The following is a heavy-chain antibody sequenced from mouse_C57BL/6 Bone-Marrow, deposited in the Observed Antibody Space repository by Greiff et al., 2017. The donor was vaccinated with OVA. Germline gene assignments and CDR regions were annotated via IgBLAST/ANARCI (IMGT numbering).Heavy chain of an antibody. V-gene: IGHV14-4*01. CDR3: TSYGNFDY. D-gene: IGHD2-1*01. J-gene: IGHJ2*01. CDR2: IDPDNGDT. CDR1: GFTITDDY. Sequence: EVQLQQSGAELVRPGASVKLSCTASGFTITDDYMHWVKQRPEQGLEWIGWIDPDNGDTDYASKFQGKATITADTSSNTAYLQLSSLTSEDTAVYYCTSYGNFDYWGEGTTLTVSS.